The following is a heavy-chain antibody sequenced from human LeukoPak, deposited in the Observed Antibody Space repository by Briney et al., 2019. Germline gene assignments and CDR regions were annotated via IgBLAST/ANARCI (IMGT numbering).Heavy chain of an antibody. CDR2: ISWNSGSI. D-gene: IGHD6-13*01. Sequence: GGSLGLSCAASGFTFDDYAMHWVRQAPGKGLEWVSGISWNSGSIGYADSVKGRFTISRDNAKNSLYLQMNSLRAEDTALYYCARIAAALYYFDYWGQGTLVTVSS. V-gene: IGHV3-9*01. CDR1: GFTFDDYA. J-gene: IGHJ4*02. CDR3: ARIAAALYYFDY.